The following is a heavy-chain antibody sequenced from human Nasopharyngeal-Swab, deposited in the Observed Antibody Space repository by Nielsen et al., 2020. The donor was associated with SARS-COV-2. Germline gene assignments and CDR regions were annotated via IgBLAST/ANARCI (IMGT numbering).Heavy chain of an antibody. V-gene: IGHV4-59*01. Sequence: GSLRLPFTVSGGSISSYYWSWIRQPPGKGLEWIGSIYYSVSTNYNPSLKSRVTISVDTSKNQFSLKLSSVTAADTAVYYCARDKGDGYNSFDYWGQGTLVTVSS. CDR3: ARDKGDGYNSFDY. CDR1: GGSISSYY. CDR2: IYYSVST. J-gene: IGHJ4*02. D-gene: IGHD5-24*01.